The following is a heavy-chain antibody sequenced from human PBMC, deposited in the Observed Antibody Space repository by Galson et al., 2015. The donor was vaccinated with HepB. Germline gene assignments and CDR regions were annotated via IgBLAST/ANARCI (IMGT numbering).Heavy chain of an antibody. D-gene: IGHD3-16*01. CDR2: INIDGTLT. Sequence: SLRLSCAASEFNFDGYWLHWVRQAPGKGLVWVARINIDGTLTTYSDSVKGRFTISRDNAKNTLYMQMNDLRDYDTAVYYCARGNVGYQLYYGMDVWGQGTTVTVSS. J-gene: IGHJ6*02. CDR3: ARGNVGYQLYYGMDV. V-gene: IGHV3-74*01. CDR1: EFNFDGYW.